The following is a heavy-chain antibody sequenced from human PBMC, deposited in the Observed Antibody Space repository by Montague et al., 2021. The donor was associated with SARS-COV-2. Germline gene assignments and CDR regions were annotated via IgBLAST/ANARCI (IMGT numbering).Heavy chain of an antibody. J-gene: IGHJ6*02. CDR1: GGSIGSYY. CDR2: MYYSGST. CDR3: ARDDIVLQGVTKGMDV. V-gene: IGHV4-39*07. Sequence: SETLSLTCSVSGGSIGSYYWGWIRQPPGKGLEWIGNMYYSGSTYYNPSLKSRVTISIDTSKNQFSLKLSSVTAADTAVYYCARDDIVLQGVTKGMDVWGQGTTVTVSS. D-gene: IGHD3-10*01.